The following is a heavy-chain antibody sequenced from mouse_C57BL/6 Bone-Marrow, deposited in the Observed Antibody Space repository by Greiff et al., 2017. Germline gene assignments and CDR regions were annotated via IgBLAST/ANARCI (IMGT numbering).Heavy chain of an antibody. CDR1: GYTFTDYY. CDR3: ARDYYGSSPWFAY. V-gene: IGHV1-75*01. J-gene: IGHJ3*01. D-gene: IGHD1-1*01. CDR2: IFPGSGST. Sequence: VKLQESGPELVKPGASVKISCKASGYTFTDYYINWVKQRPGQGLEWIGWIFPGSGSTYYNEKFKGKATLTVDKSSSTAYMLLSSLTSEDSAVYFCARDYYGSSPWFAYWGQGTLVTVSA.